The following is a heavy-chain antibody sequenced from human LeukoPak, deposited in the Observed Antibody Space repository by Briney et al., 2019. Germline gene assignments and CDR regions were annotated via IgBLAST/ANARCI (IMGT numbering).Heavy chain of an antibody. CDR2: IHYSGST. D-gene: IGHD6-13*01. Sequence: SETLSLTCTVSGGSISSYYWSWIRQPPGKGLEWIGYIHYSGSTNYNPSLKSRVTISVDTSKNQFPLKLSSVTAADTAVYYCARGPDLAAAGNFDYWGQGTLVTVSS. CDR3: ARGPDLAAAGNFDY. V-gene: IGHV4-59*01. J-gene: IGHJ4*02. CDR1: GGSISSYY.